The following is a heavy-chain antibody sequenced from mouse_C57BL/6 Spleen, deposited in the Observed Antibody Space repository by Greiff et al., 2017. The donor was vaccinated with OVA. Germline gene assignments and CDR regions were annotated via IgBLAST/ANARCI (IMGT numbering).Heavy chain of an antibody. V-gene: IGHV1-54*01. CDR1: GYAFTNYL. D-gene: IGHD5-1*01. Sequence: VQLQESGAELVRPGTSVKVSCKASGYAFTNYLIEWVKQRPGQGLEWIGVINPGSGGTNYNEKFKGKATLTADKSSSTAYMQLSSLTSEDSAVYFCARSVPYYYAMDYWGQGTSVTVSS. J-gene: IGHJ4*01. CDR2: INPGSGGT. CDR3: ARSVPYYYAMDY.